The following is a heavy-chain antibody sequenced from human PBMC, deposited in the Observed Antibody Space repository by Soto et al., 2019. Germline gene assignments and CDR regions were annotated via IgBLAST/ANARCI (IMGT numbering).Heavy chain of an antibody. V-gene: IGHV4-31*03. J-gene: IGHJ4*02. CDR3: ARGRSSTSPYPIGY. D-gene: IGHD2-2*01. CDR1: GGSISSGGYY. CDR2: IYYSGST. Sequence: QVQLQESGPGLVKPSQTLSLTCTVSGGSISSGGYYWSWIRQNPGKGLEWIGYIYYSGSTHYSPSLKSRVTISVDTSKNQFSLKLSSVTAADTAVYYCARGRSSTSPYPIGYWGQGTLVTVSS.